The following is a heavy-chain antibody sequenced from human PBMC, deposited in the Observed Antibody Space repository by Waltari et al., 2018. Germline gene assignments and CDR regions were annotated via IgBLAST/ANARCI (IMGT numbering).Heavy chain of an antibody. CDR1: GFSLSNARMG. Sequence: QVTLKESGPVLVQPTETLTLTCTVSGFSLSNARMGVSWIRQPPGKALEWLAHIFSNDEKSYSTSLKSRLTISKDTSKSQVVLTMTNMDPVDTTTYYCARARRDGDNDYYYYGMDVWGQGTTVTVSS. V-gene: IGHV2-26*01. J-gene: IGHJ6*02. CDR3: ARARRDGDNDYYYYGMDV. CDR2: IFSNDEK.